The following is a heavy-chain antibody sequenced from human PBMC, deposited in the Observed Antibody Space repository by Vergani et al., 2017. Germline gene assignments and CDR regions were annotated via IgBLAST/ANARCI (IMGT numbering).Heavy chain of an antibody. Sequence: EVQLLESGGGLGQPGGSLRLSCAASGLTFSSYAMSWVRQAPGKGLEWVSAIGGSGDSTYYADSVKGRFTISRDNSKNTLYLQMNSLRAEDTAVYFCAKDNRGNWNYVDYYYYYMDVWGKGTTVTVSS. CDR3: AKDNRGNWNYVDYYYYYMDV. D-gene: IGHD1-7*01. V-gene: IGHV3-23*01. J-gene: IGHJ6*03. CDR1: GLTFSSYA. CDR2: IGGSGDST.